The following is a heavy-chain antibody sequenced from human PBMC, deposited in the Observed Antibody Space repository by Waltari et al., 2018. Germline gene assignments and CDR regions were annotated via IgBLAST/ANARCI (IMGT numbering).Heavy chain of an antibody. D-gene: IGHD6-6*01. CDR1: GGSISSYY. CDR3: ARAEYSSSSYYYYYGMDV. V-gene: IGHV4-59*01. J-gene: IGHJ6*02. CDR2: IYYSGST. Sequence: QVQLQESGPGLVKPSETLSLTCTVSGGSISSYYWRWIRQPPGKGLEWIGYIYYSGSTNYNPSLKSRVTISVDTSKNQFSLKLSSVTAADTAVYYCARAEYSSSSYYYYYGMDVWGQGTTVTVSS.